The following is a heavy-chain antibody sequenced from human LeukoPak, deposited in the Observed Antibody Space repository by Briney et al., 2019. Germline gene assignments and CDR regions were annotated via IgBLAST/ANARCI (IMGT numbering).Heavy chain of an antibody. CDR1: GGSISSGGYY. J-gene: IGHJ4*01. D-gene: IGHD5-24*01. CDR2: IYYSGST. Sequence: SETLSLTCTVSGGSISSGGYYWRWIRQHPGKGLEWIGEIYYSGSTYYNPALKSRVTISVDTSKNQFSMKLSSVTAADTAVYSCARSGLQDYSFDNWGQGTLVTVSS. CDR3: ARSGLQDYSFDN. V-gene: IGHV4-31*03.